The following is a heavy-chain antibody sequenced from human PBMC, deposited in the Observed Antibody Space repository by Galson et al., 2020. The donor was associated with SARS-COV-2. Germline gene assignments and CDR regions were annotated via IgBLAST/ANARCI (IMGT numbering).Heavy chain of an antibody. Sequence: SETLSLTCTVSGGSISSSSYYWGWIRQPPGKGLVWIGSIYYSGSTYYNPSLKSRVTISVDTSKNQFSLKLSSVTAADTAVYYCASEAAVAGTNDAFDIWGQGTMVTVSS. CDR3: ASEAAVAGTNDAFDI. J-gene: IGHJ3*02. CDR1: GGSISSSSYY. CDR2: IYYSGST. V-gene: IGHV4-39*01. D-gene: IGHD6-19*01.